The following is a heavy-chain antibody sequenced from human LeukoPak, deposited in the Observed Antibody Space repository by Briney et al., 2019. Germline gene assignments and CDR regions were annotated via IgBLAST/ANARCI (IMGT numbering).Heavy chain of an antibody. J-gene: IGHJ5*02. CDR2: TYYRSKWYK. CDR1: GDSVSSNSAA. CDR3: ARVYSSGRSGWFDP. V-gene: IGHV6-1*01. Sequence: SQTLSLTCAISGDSVSSNSAAWNWIRQSPSRGLEWLGRTYYRSKWYKDYAVSVKGRITFTPDTSKNQFSLKLSSVTAADTAVYYCARVYSSGRSGWFDPWVQGTLVTVSS. D-gene: IGHD6-19*01.